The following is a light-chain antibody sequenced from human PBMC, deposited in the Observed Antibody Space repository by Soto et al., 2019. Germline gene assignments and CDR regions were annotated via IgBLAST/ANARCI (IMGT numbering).Light chain of an antibody. CDR3: SSYTSSSTFRV. V-gene: IGLV4-69*01. J-gene: IGLJ1*01. CDR2: VNIGGSH. CDR1: SGHSTYD. Sequence: QTVVTQPPSASASLGASVKLTCTLSSGHSTYDIAWHQQQPDKGPRFLMTVNIGGSHNKGDGIPDRFSGSSSGAERYLTISSLQSEDEADYYCSSYTSSSTFRVFGTGTKLTVL.